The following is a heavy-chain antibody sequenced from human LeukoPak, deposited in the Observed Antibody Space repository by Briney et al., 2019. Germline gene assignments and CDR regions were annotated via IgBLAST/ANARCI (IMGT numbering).Heavy chain of an antibody. CDR3: ARDRYCSGGSCYPFDY. Sequence: ASVKVSCKASGYTFTSYGISWVRQAPGQGLEWMGWINPNSGGTNYAQKFQGRVTMTRDTSISTAYMELSRLRSDDTAVYYCARDRYCSGGSCYPFDYWGQGTLVTVSS. J-gene: IGHJ4*02. CDR2: INPNSGGT. D-gene: IGHD2-15*01. CDR1: GYTFTSYG. V-gene: IGHV1-2*02.